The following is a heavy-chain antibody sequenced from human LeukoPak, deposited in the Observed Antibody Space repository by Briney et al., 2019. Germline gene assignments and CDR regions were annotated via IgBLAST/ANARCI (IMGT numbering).Heavy chain of an antibody. J-gene: IGHJ1*01. CDR1: GFTFSSYS. CDR3: ARVDYGDYHESLGYFQH. Sequence: GGSLRLSCAASGFTFSSYSMNWVRQAPGKGLEWVSYISSSSSTIYYADSVKGRFTISRDNAKNSLYLQMNSLRAEDTAVYYCARVDYGDYHESLGYFQHWGQGTLVTVSS. D-gene: IGHD4-17*01. CDR2: ISSSSSTI. V-gene: IGHV3-48*01.